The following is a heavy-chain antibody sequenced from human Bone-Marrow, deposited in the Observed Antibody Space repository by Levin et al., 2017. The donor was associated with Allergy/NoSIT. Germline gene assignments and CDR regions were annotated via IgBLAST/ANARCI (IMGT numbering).Heavy chain of an antibody. V-gene: IGHV3-53*01. Sequence: QSGGSLRFSCAASGFTVSSNYMSWVRQAPGKGLEWVSVIYSGGSTYYADSVKGRFTISRDNSKNTLYLQMNSLRAEDTAVYYCASSWRWSQWELLQYYGMDVWGQGTTVTVSS. CDR3: ASSWRWSQWELLQYYGMDV. CDR1: GFTVSSNY. D-gene: IGHD1-26*01. CDR2: IYSGGST. J-gene: IGHJ6*02.